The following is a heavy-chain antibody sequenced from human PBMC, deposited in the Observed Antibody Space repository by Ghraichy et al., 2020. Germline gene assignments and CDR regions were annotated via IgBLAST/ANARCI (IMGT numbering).Heavy chain of an antibody. V-gene: IGHV3-23*01. D-gene: IGHD7-27*01. Sequence: GESLNISCAASGFTFSSYAMNWVRQAPGKGLEWVSGISGSGGSTYYADSVKGRFTISRDNSKNTLYLQMNSLRAEDTAVYYCAKDQGTGYWYFDLWGRGTLVTVSS. CDR1: GFTFSSYA. J-gene: IGHJ2*01. CDR3: AKDQGTGYWYFDL. CDR2: ISGSGGST.